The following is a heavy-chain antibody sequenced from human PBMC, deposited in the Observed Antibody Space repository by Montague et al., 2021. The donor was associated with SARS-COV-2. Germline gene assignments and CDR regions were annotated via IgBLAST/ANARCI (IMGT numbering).Heavy chain of an antibody. J-gene: IGHJ3*02. D-gene: IGHD3-10*01. CDR1: GFSLSTSGMC. Sequence: PPLVKPTQTLTLTCTFSGFSLSTSGMCVSWIRQPPGKALEWLALIDWDDDKYYSTSLKTRLTISKDTSKNQVVLTMTNMDPVDTTTYYCARSLLWFGELNSFDIWGQGTMVTVSS. V-gene: IGHV2-70*01. CDR2: IDWDDDK. CDR3: ARSLLWFGELNSFDI.